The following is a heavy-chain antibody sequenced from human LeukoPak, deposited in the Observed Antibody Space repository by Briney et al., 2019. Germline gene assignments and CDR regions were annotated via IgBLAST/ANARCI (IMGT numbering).Heavy chain of an antibody. CDR3: ARSITGTRSKFDY. D-gene: IGHD1/OR15-1a*01. CDR2: MSNSGST. V-gene: IGHV4-4*08. CDR1: GGSISSDY. J-gene: IGHJ4*02. Sequence: SETLSLTCTVSGGSISSDYWSWIRQPPAKGLEWVGYMSNSGSTDYNPSIKSRVTVSVDTSENQFSLKLSSATAADTAVYYCARSITGTRSKFDYWGQGTLVTVSS.